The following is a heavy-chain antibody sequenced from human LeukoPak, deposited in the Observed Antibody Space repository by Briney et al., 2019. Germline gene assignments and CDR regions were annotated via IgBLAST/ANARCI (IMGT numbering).Heavy chain of an antibody. CDR1: GFTFSKYD. Sequence: GGSLRLSCAASGFTFSKYDLSWVRQAPGKGLECVSAIDRGVGSTYYADSVKGRFTISRDNSKNTLYLQMNDLRVDDTAVYYCAKDQRTSGPAGYWGQGTLVTVSS. CDR2: IDRGVGST. D-gene: IGHD2-2*01. V-gene: IGHV3-23*01. J-gene: IGHJ4*02. CDR3: AKDQRTSGPAGY.